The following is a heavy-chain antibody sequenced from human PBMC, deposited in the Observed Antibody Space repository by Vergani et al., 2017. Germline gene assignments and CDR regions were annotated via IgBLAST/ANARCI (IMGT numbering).Heavy chain of an antibody. CDR3: ARHSTVEWLVKLGWIDP. Sequence: QLQLQESGPGLVKPSATLSLTCSVSGASIRSSNYYWGWIRQPPGKGLEWIASIYYSGSHYYNPSLKSRVTISVDTSKNQSSLKLSSVNAADTAVYFCARHSTVEWLVKLGWIDPWGQGILVTVSS. D-gene: IGHD6-19*01. CDR1: GASIRSSNYY. V-gene: IGHV4-39*01. CDR2: IYYSGSH. J-gene: IGHJ5*02.